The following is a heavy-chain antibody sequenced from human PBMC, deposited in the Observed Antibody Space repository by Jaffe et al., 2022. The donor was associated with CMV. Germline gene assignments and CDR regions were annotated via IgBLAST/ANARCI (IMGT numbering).Heavy chain of an antibody. CDR3: TTDLTAVAVAGDFDY. CDR2: IKSKTDGGTT. CDR1: GFTFSNAW. Sequence: EVQLVESGGGLVKPGGSLRLSCAASGFTFSNAWMSWVRQAPGKGLEWVGRIKSKTDGGTTDYAAPVKGRFTISRDDSKNTLYLQMNSLKTEDTAVYYCTTDLTAVAVAGDFDYWGQGTLVTVSS. D-gene: IGHD6-19*01. V-gene: IGHV3-15*01. J-gene: IGHJ4*02.